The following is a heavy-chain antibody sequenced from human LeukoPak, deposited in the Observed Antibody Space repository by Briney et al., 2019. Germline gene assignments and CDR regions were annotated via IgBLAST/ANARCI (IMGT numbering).Heavy chain of an antibody. CDR2: IIPIFGTA. D-gene: IGHD2-21*02. J-gene: IGHJ3*02. Sequence: SVKVSCKASGGTFSSYAISWVRQAPGQGLEWMGRIIPIFGTANYTQKFQGRVTITTDESTRTAYMELSSLRSEDTAVYYCAREVTPFDAFDIWGQGTMVTVSS. CDR3: AREVTPFDAFDI. V-gene: IGHV1-69*05. CDR1: GGTFSSYA.